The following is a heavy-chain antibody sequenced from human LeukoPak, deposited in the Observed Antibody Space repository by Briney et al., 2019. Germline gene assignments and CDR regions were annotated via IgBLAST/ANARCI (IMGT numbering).Heavy chain of an antibody. Sequence: SETLSLTCAVSGYSISSGYYWGWIRQPPGKGLEWIGSIYHSGSTYYNPSLKCRVTISVDTSKSQFSLKLSSVTAADTAVYYCARRRITMVRGEGWFDPWGQGTLVTVSS. D-gene: IGHD3-10*01. CDR3: ARRRITMVRGEGWFDP. CDR1: GYSISSGYY. CDR2: IYHSGST. J-gene: IGHJ5*02. V-gene: IGHV4-38-2*01.